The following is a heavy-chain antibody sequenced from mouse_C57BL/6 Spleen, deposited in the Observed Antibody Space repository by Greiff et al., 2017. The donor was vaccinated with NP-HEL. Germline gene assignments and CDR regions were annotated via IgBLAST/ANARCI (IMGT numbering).Heavy chain of an antibody. Sequence: EVMLVESGPELVKPGASVKISCKASGYSFTGYYMNWVKQSPEKSLEWIGEINPSTGGTTYNQKFKAKATLTVDKSSSTAYMQLKSLTSEDSAVYYCAREDYGSRYYFDHWGQGTTLTVSS. CDR3: AREDYGSRYYFDH. D-gene: IGHD1-1*01. CDR2: INPSTGGT. J-gene: IGHJ2*01. V-gene: IGHV1-42*01. CDR1: GYSFTGYY.